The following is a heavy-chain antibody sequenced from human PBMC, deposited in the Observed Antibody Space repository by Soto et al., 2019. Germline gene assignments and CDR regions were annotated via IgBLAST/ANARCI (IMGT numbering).Heavy chain of an antibody. V-gene: IGHV3-30*04. Sequence: QAQLVESGGGVVQPGRSLRLSCAASGFAFSSYAMHGVRQAPGTGLEWVAVISYDGSLQHYADSVKGRFTISRDNSKNMVLLQISSLRAEDTAVYYCVSDRGYGHASVPYSWGQGTLVSVSS. CDR2: ISYDGSLQ. CDR3: VSDRGYGHASVPYS. D-gene: IGHD5-18*01. CDR1: GFAFSSYA. J-gene: IGHJ4*02.